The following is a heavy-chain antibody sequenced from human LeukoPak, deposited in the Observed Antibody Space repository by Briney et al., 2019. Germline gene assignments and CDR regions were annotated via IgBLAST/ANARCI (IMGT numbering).Heavy chain of an antibody. CDR1: GYTFTSYD. Sequence: GASVKVSCKASGYTFTSYDINWMRQAAGQGLEWMGWMNPNSGNTGYAQKFQGRVTMTRDNSINTAYMELTSLRSEDTAVYFCARRWTPYYFGMDVWGQGTTVTVSS. D-gene: IGHD2-15*01. V-gene: IGHV1-8*01. J-gene: IGHJ6*02. CDR2: MNPNSGNT. CDR3: ARRWTPYYFGMDV.